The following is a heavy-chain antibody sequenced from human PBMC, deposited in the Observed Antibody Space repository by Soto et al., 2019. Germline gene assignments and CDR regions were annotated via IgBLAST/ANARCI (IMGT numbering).Heavy chain of an antibody. Sequence: PAESLKISCKGSGYSFTSYWIGWVRQMPGKGLESMGIIYPGDSDTRYSPSFQGQVTISADKSISTAYLQWSSLKASDTATYYCPSSQDILRYHYGMDVWGQGTTVTVSS. V-gene: IGHV5-51*01. D-gene: IGHD3-9*01. CDR1: GYSFTSYW. CDR3: PSSQDILRYHYGMDV. J-gene: IGHJ6*02. CDR2: IYPGDSDT.